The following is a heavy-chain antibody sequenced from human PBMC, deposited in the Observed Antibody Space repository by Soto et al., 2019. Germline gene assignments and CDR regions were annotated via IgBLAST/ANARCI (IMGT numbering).Heavy chain of an antibody. CDR2: ISTDAGNT. D-gene: IGHD6-6*01. CDR3: ARVTLGA. Sequence: HVQLVQSGGEVKKPGASVKVSCKASGYTFTEYGLSWVRQAPGQGLEWLGWISTDAGNTHYAQKVRDRVAMTADPSTSTAYLELRSLRSDDTAMYYCARVTLGAWGQGTMVTV. CDR1: GYTFTEYG. V-gene: IGHV1-18*01. J-gene: IGHJ3*01.